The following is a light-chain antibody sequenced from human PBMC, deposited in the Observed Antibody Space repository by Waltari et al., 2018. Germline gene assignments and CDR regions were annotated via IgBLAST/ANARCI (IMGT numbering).Light chain of an antibody. CDR1: QSVSSSY. CDR3: QQYGSSSWT. CDR2: GAS. Sequence: EIVLTQSPGTLSLSPVERATLSCRASQSVSSSYLAWSQQKPGQAPRLLIYGASSRATGIPDRFSGSGSGTDFTLTISRLEPEDFAVYYCQQYGSSSWTFGQGTKVEIK. V-gene: IGKV3-20*01. J-gene: IGKJ1*01.